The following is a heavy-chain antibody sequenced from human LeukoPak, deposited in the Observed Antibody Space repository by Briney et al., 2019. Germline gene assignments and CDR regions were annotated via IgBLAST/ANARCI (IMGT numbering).Heavy chain of an antibody. Sequence: PSETLSLTCTVSGGSISSSSYYWGWIRQPPGKGLEWIGSIYYSGSTYYNLSLKSRVTISVDTSKNQFSLKLSSVTAADTAVYYCASRINTVLYYFDYWGQGTLVTVSS. CDR3: ASRINTVLYYFDY. CDR2: IYYSGST. V-gene: IGHV4-39*01. CDR1: GGSISSSSYY. J-gene: IGHJ4*02. D-gene: IGHD2/OR15-2a*01.